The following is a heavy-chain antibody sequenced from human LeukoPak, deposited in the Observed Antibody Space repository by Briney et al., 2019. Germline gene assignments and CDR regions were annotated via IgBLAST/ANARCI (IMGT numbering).Heavy chain of an antibody. Sequence: ASVKVSCKASGYSFTTYYMHWVRQAPGQGLEWMGIINPSGGSTDYSQRFQGRVTMTRDTSTSTVHMELSSLRSDGTAVYYRARAEPFSGGWYYHYWGQGTLVTVSS. J-gene: IGHJ4*02. CDR2: INPSGGST. V-gene: IGHV1-46*01. CDR1: GYSFTTYY. D-gene: IGHD6-19*01. CDR3: ARAEPFSGGWYYHY.